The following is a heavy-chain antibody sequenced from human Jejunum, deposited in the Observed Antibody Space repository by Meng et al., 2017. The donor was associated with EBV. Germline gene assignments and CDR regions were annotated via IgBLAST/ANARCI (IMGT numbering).Heavy chain of an antibody. CDR2: INENGRTT. CDR1: GFTFSTYW. D-gene: IGHD1-14*01. V-gene: IGHV3-74*01. CDR3: SRDLAGPYND. J-gene: IGHJ4*02. Sequence: VELVESGGALVQPGGSLRLSCAASGFTFSTYWMHWVSQDPGKGLLWISRINENGRTTTYADSVKGRFTISRDNTKNTLYLQMNNLRAEDTAVYFCSRDLAGPYNDWGQGTLVTVSS.